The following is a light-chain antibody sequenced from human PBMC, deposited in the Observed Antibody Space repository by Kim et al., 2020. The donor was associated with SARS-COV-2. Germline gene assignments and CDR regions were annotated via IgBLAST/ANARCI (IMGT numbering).Light chain of an antibody. CDR1: ESVSSSH. CDR2: AVS. J-gene: IGKJ2*01. Sequence: EIVLTQSPGTLSLSPGDRATLSCRASESVSSSHFAWYQQKPGQAPRLLINAVSNRATGIPDRFIGSGSGTDFTLTISRLEPEDLAMYYCQQYDGAYTFGQETKLEI. V-gene: IGKV3-20*01. CDR3: QQYDGAYT.